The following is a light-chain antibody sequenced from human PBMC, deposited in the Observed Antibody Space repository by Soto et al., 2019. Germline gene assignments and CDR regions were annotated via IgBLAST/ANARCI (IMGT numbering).Light chain of an antibody. Sequence: MVLTQSPGPLSLSPVERATLSCRASRRVSSSYLAWYQQKPGKAPRLLIYGASSRATGIPDRFSGSGSGTVFTLTISSLQSDDFAVYYCQQYLDWPRTFGQGTKVDI. CDR1: RRVSSSY. J-gene: IGKJ1*01. CDR3: QQYLDWPRT. V-gene: IGKV3-20*01. CDR2: GAS.